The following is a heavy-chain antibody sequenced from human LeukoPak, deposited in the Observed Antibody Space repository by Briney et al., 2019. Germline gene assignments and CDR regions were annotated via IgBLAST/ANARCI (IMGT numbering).Heavy chain of an antibody. J-gene: IGHJ4*02. D-gene: IGHD6-19*01. CDR1: RFTLSSYW. CDR3: ARETPDSSGWD. V-gene: IGHV3-7*01. CDR2: IKQDGSQK. Sequence: GGSLRLSCAASRFTLSSYWMSWVRQAPGKGLEWVANIKQDGSQKYYVDSVKGRFTISRDNAKNSLYLQMNSLRAEDTAVYYCARETPDSSGWDWGQGTLVTVSS.